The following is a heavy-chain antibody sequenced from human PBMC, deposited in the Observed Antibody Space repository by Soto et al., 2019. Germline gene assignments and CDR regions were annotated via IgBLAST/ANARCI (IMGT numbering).Heavy chain of an antibody. CDR3: AKENGFQFINLGASGFDY. V-gene: IGHV3-23*01. D-gene: IGHD2-21*01. CDR1: GFSFSNKA. Sequence: EVLLLESGGGLVQPGGSLRLSCAASGFSFSNKAMSWVRQAPGKGLEWVSIISGNGVGTYYTDSLKGRFTISRDNSKNMVYLEMNSLRVEDTAVYYCAKENGFQFINLGASGFDYWGQGSLVSVSS. CDR2: ISGNGVGT. J-gene: IGHJ4*02.